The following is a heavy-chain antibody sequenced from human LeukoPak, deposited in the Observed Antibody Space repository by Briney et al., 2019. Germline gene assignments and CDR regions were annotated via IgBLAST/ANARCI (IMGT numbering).Heavy chain of an antibody. CDR2: ISSNGGRT. Sequence: GGSLRLSCAASGFAFSSYSMHWVRQAPGKGLEYVSAISSNGGRTYYANSVKGRFTISRDNSKNTLYLQMGSLRAEDMAVYYCARVAPLRLGELSFLRFWDYWGQGTLVTVSS. D-gene: IGHD3-16*02. CDR1: GFAFSSYS. V-gene: IGHV3-64*01. J-gene: IGHJ4*02. CDR3: ARVAPLRLGELSFLRFWDY.